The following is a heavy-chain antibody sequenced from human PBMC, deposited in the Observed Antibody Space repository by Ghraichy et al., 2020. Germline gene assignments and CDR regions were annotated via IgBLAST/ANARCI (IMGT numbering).Heavy chain of an antibody. CDR3: ARDSLAVAGSFDY. D-gene: IGHD6-19*01. CDR1: GFTVSSNY. CDR2: IYSGGST. V-gene: IGHV3-66*01. Sequence: GGSLRLSCAASGFTVSSNYMSWVRQAPGKGLEWVSVIYSGGSTYYADSVKGRFTISRDNSKNTLYLQMNSLRAEDTAVYYCARDSLAVAGSFDYWGQGTLVTVSS. J-gene: IGHJ4*02.